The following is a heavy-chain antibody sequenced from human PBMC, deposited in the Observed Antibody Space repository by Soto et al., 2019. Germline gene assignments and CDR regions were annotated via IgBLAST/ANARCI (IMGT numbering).Heavy chain of an antibody. CDR2: IIPIFGTA. V-gene: IGHV1-69*13. Sequence: GASVKVSCKAIGYSFTSHYMHWVRQAPGQGLEWMGGIIPIFGTANYAQKFQGRVTITADESTSTAYMELSSLRSEDTAVYYCARDLQADYWGQGTLVTVSS. CDR3: ARDLQADY. CDR1: GYSFTSHY. J-gene: IGHJ4*02.